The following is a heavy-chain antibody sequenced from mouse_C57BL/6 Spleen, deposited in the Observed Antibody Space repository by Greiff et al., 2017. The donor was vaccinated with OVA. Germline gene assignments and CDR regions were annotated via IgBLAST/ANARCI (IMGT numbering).Heavy chain of an antibody. CDR2: ISSGGSYT. CDR3: ARQTSDYYGSSYFDY. V-gene: IGHV5-6*01. J-gene: IGHJ2*01. D-gene: IGHD1-1*01. Sequence: EVQRVESGGDLVKPGGSLKLSCAASGFTFSSYGMSWVRQTPDKRLEWVATISSGGSYTYYPDSVKGRFTISRDNAKNTLYLQMSSLKSEDTAMYYCARQTSDYYGSSYFDYWGQGTTLTVSS. CDR1: GFTFSSYG.